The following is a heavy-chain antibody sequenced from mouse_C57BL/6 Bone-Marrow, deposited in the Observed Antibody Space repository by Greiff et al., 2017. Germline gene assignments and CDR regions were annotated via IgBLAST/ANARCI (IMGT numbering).Heavy chain of an antibody. J-gene: IGHJ3*01. V-gene: IGHV1-64*01. D-gene: IGHD2-1*01. CDR2: IHPNSGST. CDR3: SRSTPAWGFAY. CDR1: GYTFTSYW. Sequence: QVQLQQPGAELVKPGASVKLSCKASGYTFTSYWMHWVKQRPGQGLEWIGMIHPNSGSTNYNEKFKSKATLTVDKSSSTAYMQLSSLTSEDSAVYYCSRSTPAWGFAYWGQGTLVTVSA.